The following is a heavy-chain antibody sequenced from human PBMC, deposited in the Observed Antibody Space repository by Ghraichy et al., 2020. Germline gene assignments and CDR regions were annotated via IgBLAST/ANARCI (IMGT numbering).Heavy chain of an antibody. Sequence: GSLRLSCTVSGGSMSLYYWSWVRQAPGKGLEWIGYIYYSGDTNYNPSLKSRVTISVDASKNQFSLNLGSVTAADTAVYYCARVQYSSGSFFDYWGQGTLVTVSS. CDR2: IYYSGDT. CDR1: GGSMSLYY. CDR3: ARVQYSSGSFFDY. J-gene: IGHJ4*02. D-gene: IGHD6-19*01. V-gene: IGHV4-59*01.